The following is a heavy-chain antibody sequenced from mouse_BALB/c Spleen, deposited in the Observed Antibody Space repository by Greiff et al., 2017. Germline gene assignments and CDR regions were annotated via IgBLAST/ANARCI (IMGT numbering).Heavy chain of an antibody. CDR3: ARRGDSSGYYFDY. V-gene: IGHV5-9-3*01. CDR1: GFTFSSYA. J-gene: IGHJ2*01. CDR2: ISSGGSYT. D-gene: IGHD3-2*01. Sequence: EVQRVESGGGLVKPGGSLKLSCAASGFTFSSYAMSWVRQTPEKRLEWVATISSGGSYTYYPDSVKGRFTISRDNAKNTLYLQMSSLRSEDTAMYYCARRGDSSGYYFDYWGQGTTLTVSS.